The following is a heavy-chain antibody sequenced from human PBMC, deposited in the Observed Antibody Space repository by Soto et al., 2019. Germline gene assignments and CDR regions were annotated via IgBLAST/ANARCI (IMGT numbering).Heavy chain of an antibody. CDR1: GLIFSDVW. V-gene: IGHV3-15*01. CDR2: IKTKPDDGTI. CDR3: TTSDLGVDF. J-gene: IGHJ4*02. Sequence: GGSLRLSCAASGLIFSDVWMTWVRQAPGKGLEWVGRIKTKPDDGTIDYAAPVRGRFTISRDDSKNTLYLQMTSLTPDDTGVYYCTTSDLGVDFWGPGTLVTVSS.